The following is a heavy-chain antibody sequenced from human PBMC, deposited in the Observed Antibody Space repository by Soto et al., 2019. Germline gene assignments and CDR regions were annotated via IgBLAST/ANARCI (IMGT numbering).Heavy chain of an antibody. CDR3: ARDREWLLLRYYYYGMDV. CDR1: GFTFSSYA. CDR2: ISYDGSNK. J-gene: IGHJ6*02. Sequence: QVQLVESGGGVVQPGRSLRLSCAASGFTFSSYAMHWVRQAPGKGLEWVAVISYDGSNKYYADSVKGRFTISRDNSKNTLYLQMNSLRAEDTAVYYCARDREWLLLRYYYYGMDVWGQGTTVTVSS. V-gene: IGHV3-30-3*01. D-gene: IGHD3-22*01.